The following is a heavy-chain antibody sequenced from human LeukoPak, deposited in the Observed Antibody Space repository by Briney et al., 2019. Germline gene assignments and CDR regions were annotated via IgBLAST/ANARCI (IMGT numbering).Heavy chain of an antibody. Sequence: ASVKVSCKASGGTFSSYTISSVRQPPGQGREWMGRIIPILGIANYAQKFQGRVTITPDKSTSTAYMELSSLRSEDTGVYYCARAPGLTTVVMGAFDIWGQGTMVTVSS. V-gene: IGHV1-69*02. D-gene: IGHD4-23*01. J-gene: IGHJ3*02. CDR3: ARAPGLTTVVMGAFDI. CDR2: IIPILGIA. CDR1: GGTFSSYT.